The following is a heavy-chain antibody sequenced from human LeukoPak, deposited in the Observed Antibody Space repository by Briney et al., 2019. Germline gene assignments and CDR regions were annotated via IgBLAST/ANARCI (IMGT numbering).Heavy chain of an antibody. Sequence: GGSLRLSCAASGFTFSSYGMHWVRQAPGKGLEWVAVISYDGSNKYYADSVKGRFTISRDNSKNTLYLQMNSLRAEDTAVYYCAKEGGDYGDYDARWYFDYWGQGTLVTVSS. D-gene: IGHD4-17*01. CDR3: AKEGGDYGDYDARWYFDY. CDR2: ISYDGSNK. V-gene: IGHV3-30*18. CDR1: GFTFSSYG. J-gene: IGHJ4*02.